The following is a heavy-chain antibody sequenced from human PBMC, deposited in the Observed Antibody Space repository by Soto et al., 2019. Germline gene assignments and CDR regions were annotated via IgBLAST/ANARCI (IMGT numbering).Heavy chain of an antibody. D-gene: IGHD3-10*01. CDR1: GGSISSGGYY. CDR3: ARDRLLGHGSRTLDY. V-gene: IGHV4-31*03. CDR2: IYYSGST. Sequence: SETLSLTCTVSGGSISSGGYYWSWIRQHPGKGLEWIGYIYYSGSTYYNPSLKSRVTISVDTSKNQFSLKLSSVTAADTAVYYCARDRLLGHGSRTLDYWDQGTLVTVSS. J-gene: IGHJ4*02.